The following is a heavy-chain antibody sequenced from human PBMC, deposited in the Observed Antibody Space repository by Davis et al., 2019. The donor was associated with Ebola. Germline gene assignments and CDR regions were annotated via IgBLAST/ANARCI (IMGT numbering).Heavy chain of an antibody. CDR1: GFPFRTSS. D-gene: IGHD3-16*01. J-gene: IGHJ4*02. V-gene: IGHV3-48*02. CDR3: ATLGGGGNDY. Sequence: GESLKISCAASGFPFRTSSINWVRQAPAKGLERASHISSGSSIIYSADSVKGRFTISRDNAKNSLYLQMNSLRDEDTVVYYCATLGGGGNDYWGQGTLVTVS. CDR2: ISSGSSII.